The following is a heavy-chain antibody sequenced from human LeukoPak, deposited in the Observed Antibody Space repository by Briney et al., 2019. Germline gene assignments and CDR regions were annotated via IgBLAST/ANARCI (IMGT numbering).Heavy chain of an antibody. CDR1: GFTFSSYS. Sequence: GGSLRLSCAASGFTFSSYSMNWVRQAPGKGLEWVSSISSSSSYIYYADSVKGRFTISRDNAKNSLYLQMNSLRAEDTAVYYCARECNWNDESFDYWGQGTLVTVSS. V-gene: IGHV3-21*01. J-gene: IGHJ4*02. D-gene: IGHD1-1*01. CDR3: ARECNWNDESFDY. CDR2: ISSSSSYI.